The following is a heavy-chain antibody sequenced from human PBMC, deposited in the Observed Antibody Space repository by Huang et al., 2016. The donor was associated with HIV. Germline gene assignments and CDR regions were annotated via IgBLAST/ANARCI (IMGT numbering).Heavy chain of an antibody. V-gene: IGHV3-30*03. CDR1: GFIFSGYG. CDR3: ATSTTGHAFDI. J-gene: IGHJ3*02. CDR2: ISNDGSNK. D-gene: IGHD1-1*01. Sequence: QVQLVESGGGVVQPGRSLRVSCAASGFIFSGYGMHGGRQAPGKGREWVATISNDGSNKYYADSVKGRFTSSRDNPKNTLYLQMNTLRAEDTAVYYCATSTTGHAFDIWGQGTMVTVSS.